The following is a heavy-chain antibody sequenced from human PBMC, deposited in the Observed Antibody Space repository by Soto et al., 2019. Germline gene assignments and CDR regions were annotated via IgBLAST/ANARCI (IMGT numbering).Heavy chain of an antibody. CDR1: GYTFTSYD. D-gene: IGHD2-15*01. V-gene: IGHV1-8*01. J-gene: IGHJ3*02. CDR2: MNPNSGNT. CDR3: SSSFYCFCSGGSCYSGVFAFDI. Sequence: ASVKVSCKASGYTFTSYDINWVRQATGQGLEWMGWMNPNSGNTGYAQKFQGRVTMTRNTSISTAYMELSSLRSEDTAVYYCSSSFYCFCSGGSCYSGVFAFDIWGQGTMVTVSS.